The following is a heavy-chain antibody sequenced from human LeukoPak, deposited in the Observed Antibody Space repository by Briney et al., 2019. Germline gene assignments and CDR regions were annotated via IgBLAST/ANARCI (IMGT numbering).Heavy chain of an antibody. CDR2: INPRGGST. V-gene: IGHV1-46*01. Sequence: EASVTVSCKASGYTFTSYYMHWVRQAPGQGLEWMGIINPRGGSTSYAQKFQGRVTMTTDTSTSTAYMELRSLRSDDTAVYYCARDGHRRYYYESSDYRFDYWGQGTLVTVSS. CDR3: ARDGHRRYYYESSDYRFDY. J-gene: IGHJ4*02. CDR1: GYTFTSYY. D-gene: IGHD3-22*01.